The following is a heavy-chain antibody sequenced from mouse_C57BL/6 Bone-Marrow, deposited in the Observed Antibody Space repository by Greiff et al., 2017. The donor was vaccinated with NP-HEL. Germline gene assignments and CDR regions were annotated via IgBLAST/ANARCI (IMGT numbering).Heavy chain of an antibody. D-gene: IGHD1-1*01. CDR3: SRYYYGGRRWYFDV. J-gene: IGHJ1*03. CDR1: GYTFTSYW. V-gene: IGHV1-72*01. CDR2: IDPNSGGT. Sequence: QVQLQQPGADLVKPGASVKLSCKASGYTFTSYWMHWVKQRPGRGLEWIGRIDPNSGGTKFNEKFKTKATLTVDKPSSTAYMQLSSLTSEDSAVYYGSRYYYGGRRWYFDVGGRGTAVTVSS.